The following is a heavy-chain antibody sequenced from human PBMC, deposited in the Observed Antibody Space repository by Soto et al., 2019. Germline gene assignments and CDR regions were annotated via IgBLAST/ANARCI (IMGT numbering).Heavy chain of an antibody. CDR3: VRGDSSSWYQMAH. Sequence: QVQLQESGPGLVKPSETLSITCTVSGGSVSSGSYYWSWIRQPPWKGLEWIGYIYYSGSTNYNPSLKSRVTISVDTSKNQFSLKLSSMTAAHTAVYYCVRGDSSSWYQMAHWGQRTIVTVSS. CDR2: IYYSGST. V-gene: IGHV4-61*01. D-gene: IGHD6-13*01. CDR1: GGSVSSGSYY. J-gene: IGHJ4*02.